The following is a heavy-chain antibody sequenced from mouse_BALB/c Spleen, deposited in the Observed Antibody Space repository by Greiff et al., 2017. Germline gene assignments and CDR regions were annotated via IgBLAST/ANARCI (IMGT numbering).Heavy chain of an antibody. J-gene: IGHJ3*01. V-gene: IGHV5-6-3*01. CDR3: AREGGMITTWFAY. CDR1: GFTFSSYG. CDR2: INSNGGST. Sequence: EVKVEESGGGLVQPGGSLKLSCAASGFTFSSYGMSWVRQTPDKRLELVATINSNGGSTYYPDSVKGRFTISRDNAKNTLYLQMSSLKSEDTAMYYCAREGGMITTWFAYWGQGTLVTVSA. D-gene: IGHD2-4*01.